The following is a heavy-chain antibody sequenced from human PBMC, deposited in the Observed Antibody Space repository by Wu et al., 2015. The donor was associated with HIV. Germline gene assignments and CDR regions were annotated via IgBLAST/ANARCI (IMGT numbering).Heavy chain of an antibody. Sequence: QVQLVQSGAEVAKPGASVRVSCQTSGYSFTAHYIHWVRQAPGQGLEWMGGIIPIFGTPHYAQKFQGRVTITTDESTSTAYMEVSSLRSEDTAVYYCASDFGYYSGSVYWGQGTLVTVSS. CDR1: GYSFTAHY. CDR3: ASDFGYYSGSVY. J-gene: IGHJ4*02. CDR2: IIPIFGTP. V-gene: IGHV1-69*01. D-gene: IGHD6-19*01.